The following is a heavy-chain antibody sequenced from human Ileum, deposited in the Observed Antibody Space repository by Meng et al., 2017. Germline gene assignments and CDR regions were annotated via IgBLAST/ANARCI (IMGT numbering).Heavy chain of an antibody. D-gene: IGHD1-26*01. CDR3: ARRIRGGSYLG. Sequence: QLQLMQWGAGMLKPSETLSLTCNVYGDSFTDYYWNWIRQPPGKGLEWIGEIHYSGSTNYNPSLESRVTISEDTSQKQFSLRLSPVTAADTAVYYCARRIRGGSYLGWGQGTLVTVSS. CDR1: GDSFTDYY. J-gene: IGHJ4*02. CDR2: IHYSGST. V-gene: IGHV4-34*01.